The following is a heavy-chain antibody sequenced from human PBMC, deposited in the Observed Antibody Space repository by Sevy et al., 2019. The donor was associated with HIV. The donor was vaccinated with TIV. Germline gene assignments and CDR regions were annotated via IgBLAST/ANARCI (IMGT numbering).Heavy chain of an antibody. J-gene: IGHJ4*02. CDR2: IYYNGNT. V-gene: IGHV4-59*08. Sequence: SETLSLTCTVSGGSITSLYWGWIRQPPGKGLEWIGNIYYNGNTNYNPSLKSRVTISLDTSKNQFSLRLSSVTAADTAMYYCAGENAWGRGYSWGQGTLVTVSS. CDR1: GGSITSLY. CDR3: AGENAWGRGYS. D-gene: IGHD1-26*01.